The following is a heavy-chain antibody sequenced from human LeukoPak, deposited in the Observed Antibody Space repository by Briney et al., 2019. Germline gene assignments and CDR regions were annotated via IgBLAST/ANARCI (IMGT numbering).Heavy chain of an antibody. V-gene: IGHV4-59*01. CDR3: ASTPLSDLDI. Sequence: SETLSLTCTVSGASISSYYWSWIRQPPGKGLEWIGYIYYKGYTNYSPSLKSRVTISMDTSKSQFSLKLRSVTAADTAVYYCASTPLSDLDIWGQGTMVIVSS. CDR2: IYYKGYT. CDR1: GASISSYY. J-gene: IGHJ3*02.